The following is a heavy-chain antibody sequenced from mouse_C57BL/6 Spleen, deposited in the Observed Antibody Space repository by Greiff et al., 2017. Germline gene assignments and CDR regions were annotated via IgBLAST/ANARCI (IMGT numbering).Heavy chain of an antibody. D-gene: IGHD1-1*01. J-gene: IGHJ4*01. V-gene: IGHV7-3*01. Sequence: EVQLVESGGGLVQPGGSLSLSCAASGFTFTDYYMSWVRQPPGKALEWLGFIRNKANGYTTEYSASVKGRFTISRDNSQSILYLQMNALRAEDSATYYCARSLYYGPSYYAMDYWGQGTSVTVSS. CDR2: IRNKANGYTT. CDR3: ARSLYYGPSYYAMDY. CDR1: GFTFTDYY.